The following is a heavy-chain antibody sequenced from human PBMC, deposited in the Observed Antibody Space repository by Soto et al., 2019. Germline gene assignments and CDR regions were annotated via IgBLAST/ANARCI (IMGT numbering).Heavy chain of an antibody. CDR1: GFTFRSYW. CDR2: IKQDGSEK. Sequence: PGGSLRLSCVASGFTFRSYWMTWVRQAPGKGLEWVANIKQDGSEKYYADSVQGRFTISRDNAKNSLYLQMNSLRAEDTAVYYCARDIVVGGRSLNYWGPGTLVTVSS. V-gene: IGHV3-7*01. D-gene: IGHD2-15*01. CDR3: ARDIVVGGRSLNY. J-gene: IGHJ4*02.